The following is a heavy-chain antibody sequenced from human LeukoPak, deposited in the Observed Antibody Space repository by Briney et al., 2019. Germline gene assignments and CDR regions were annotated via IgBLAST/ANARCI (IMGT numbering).Heavy chain of an antibody. CDR2: MYSSGST. CDR3: ASVDYTWNYFRY. D-gene: IGHD3-3*01. Sequence: PSETLSLTCTVTGGSISSSGYFWGWIRQPPGEGLEWIGSMYSSGSTNYNPSLKSRVTISADTSKSQFSLKLNSATAADTAVYYCASVDYTWNYFRYWGQGTLATVSS. J-gene: IGHJ4*02. V-gene: IGHV4-39*01. CDR1: GGSISSSGYF.